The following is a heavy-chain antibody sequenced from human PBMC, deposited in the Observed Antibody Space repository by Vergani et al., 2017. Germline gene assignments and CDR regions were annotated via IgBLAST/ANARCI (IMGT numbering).Heavy chain of an antibody. Sequence: QVQLQQWGAGLLKPSETLSLTCAVYGGSFSSYYWSWIRQPPGKGLEWIGEINHSGSTNYNPSLKSRVTISVDTSKNQFSLKLSSVTAAATAVYYCARRRFGRIRSVDPWGQGTLVTVSS. CDR2: INHSGST. J-gene: IGHJ5*02. CDR1: GGSFSSYY. V-gene: IGHV4-34*01. D-gene: IGHD2-15*01. CDR3: ARRRFGRIRSVDP.